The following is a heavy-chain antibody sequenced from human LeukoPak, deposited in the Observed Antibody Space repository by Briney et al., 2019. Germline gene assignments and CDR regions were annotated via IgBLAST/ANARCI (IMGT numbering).Heavy chain of an antibody. CDR1: GITFGNNW. D-gene: IGHD3-16*01. Sequence: GGSLRLSCAASGITFGNNWMHWVRQGPGKGLVWISRINSDGGGAIYADSVKGRFTVSRDNAKDTLYLQMNSLRAEDTAVYYCARVLPMKLRLGEFYYWGQGTLVTVSS. CDR2: INSDGGGA. CDR3: ARVLPMKLRLGEFYY. J-gene: IGHJ4*02. V-gene: IGHV3-74*01.